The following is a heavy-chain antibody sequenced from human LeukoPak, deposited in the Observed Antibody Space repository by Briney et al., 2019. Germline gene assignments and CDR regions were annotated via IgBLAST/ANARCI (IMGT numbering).Heavy chain of an antibody. D-gene: IGHD6-19*01. CDR2: TNSDGSST. CDR3: ARVPATGYSSGLGAFDI. J-gene: IGHJ3*02. V-gene: IGHV3-74*01. CDR1: GFTFSSYW. Sequence: GGSLRLSCAASGFTFSSYWMHWVRQAPGKGLVWVSRTNSDGSSTSYADSVKGRFTISRDNAKNTLYLQMNSLRAEDTAVYYCARVPATGYSSGLGAFDIWGQGTMVTVSS.